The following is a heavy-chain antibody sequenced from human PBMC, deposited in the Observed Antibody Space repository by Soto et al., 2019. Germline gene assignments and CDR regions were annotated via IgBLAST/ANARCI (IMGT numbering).Heavy chain of an antibody. CDR3: VKDKCSSGFVFFDY. D-gene: IGHD6-25*01. J-gene: IGHJ4*02. CDR2: ISWNSGSI. CDR1: GFSFEHSA. V-gene: IGHV3-9*01. Sequence: EVQLVESGGGLVQPGRSLRLSCAVSGFSFEHSAMHWVRHGPGKGLEWVSTISWNSGSIGYADSVKGRFTISRDNAKKSLYLQMNSLRDEDTAFYFCVKDKCSSGFVFFDYWGQGILVTVSS.